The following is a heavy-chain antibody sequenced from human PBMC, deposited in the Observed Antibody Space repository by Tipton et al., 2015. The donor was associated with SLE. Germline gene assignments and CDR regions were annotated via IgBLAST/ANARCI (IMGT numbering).Heavy chain of an antibody. V-gene: IGHV3-7*01. CDR1: GFSFSNYW. D-gene: IGHD4-11*01. J-gene: IGHJ6*02. CDR3: ASLSSNYGMDV. CDR2: IKQDGSEK. Sequence: SLRLSCAASGFSFSNYWMSWVRQASGKGLEWVANIKQDGSEKYYVDSVKGRFTISRDNAKKSLYLQMNSLRADDTAVYYCASLSSNYGMDVWGQGTTVTVS.